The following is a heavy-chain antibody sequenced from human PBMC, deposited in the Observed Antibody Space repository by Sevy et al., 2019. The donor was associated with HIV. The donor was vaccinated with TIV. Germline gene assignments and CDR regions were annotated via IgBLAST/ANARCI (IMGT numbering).Heavy chain of an antibody. D-gene: IGHD3-10*01. V-gene: IGHV1-69*13. J-gene: IGHJ6*02. Sequence: ASVKVSCKASGGTFSSYAISWVRQAPGQGLEWMGGIIPIFGTANYAQKFQGRVTITADESTSTAYMELSSLRSEDTAVYYCARKSGHYGSGSYYYYYYGMDVWVQGTTVTVSS. CDR1: GGTFSSYA. CDR3: ARKSGHYGSGSYYYYYYGMDV. CDR2: IIPIFGTA.